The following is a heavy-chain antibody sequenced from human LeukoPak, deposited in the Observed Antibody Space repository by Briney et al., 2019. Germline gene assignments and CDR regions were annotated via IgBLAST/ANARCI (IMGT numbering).Heavy chain of an antibody. V-gene: IGHV3-33*01. CDR3: ARDRSTTHFDY. Sequence: GSLRLSCAASGFTFSSYGMHWVRQAPGKGLEWVAMIWYDGSNTYYGDSVKGRFTISRDNSKNTLFLQMDSLRAEDTAVYYCARDRSTTHFDYWGQGTLVTVSS. CDR1: GFTFSSYG. D-gene: IGHD5/OR15-5a*01. J-gene: IGHJ4*02. CDR2: IWYDGSNT.